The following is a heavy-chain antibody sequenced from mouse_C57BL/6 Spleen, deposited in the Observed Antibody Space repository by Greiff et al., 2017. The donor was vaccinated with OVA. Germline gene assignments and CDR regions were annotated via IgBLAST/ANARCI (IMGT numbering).Heavy chain of an antibody. CDR2: ISSGGDYI. D-gene: IGHD1-1*01. Sequence: EVMLVESGEGLVKPGGSLKLSCAASGFTFSSYAMSWVRQTPEKRLEWVAYISSGGDYIYYADTVKGRFTISRDNARNTLYLQMSSLKAEDTAMYYGTRDGSIYYAMDYWGQGTSVTVSS. J-gene: IGHJ4*01. CDR3: TRDGSIYYAMDY. CDR1: GFTFSSYA. V-gene: IGHV5-9-1*02.